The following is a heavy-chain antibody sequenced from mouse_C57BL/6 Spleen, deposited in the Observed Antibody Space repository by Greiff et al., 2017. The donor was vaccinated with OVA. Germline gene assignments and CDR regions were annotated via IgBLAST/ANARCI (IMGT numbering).Heavy chain of an antibody. D-gene: IGHD2-3*01. CDR2: INPYNGGT. J-gene: IGHJ2*01. Sequence: EVQLQQSGPVLVKPGASVKMSCKASGYTFTDYYMNWVKQSHGKSLEWIGVINPYNGGTSYNQKFKGKATLTVDKSSSTAYMELNSLTSEDSAVYYCASWGGLLDFDYWGQGTTLTVSS. CDR1: GYTFTDYY. V-gene: IGHV1-19*01. CDR3: ASWGGLLDFDY.